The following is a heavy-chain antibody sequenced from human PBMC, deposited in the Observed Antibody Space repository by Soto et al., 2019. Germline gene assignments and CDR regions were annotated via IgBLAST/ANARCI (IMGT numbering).Heavy chain of an antibody. CDR3: ARGMVRGVINYYYYYHGMDV. CDR1: GGSISSYY. Sequence: PSETLSLTCTVSGGSISSYYWSWIRQPPGKGLEWIGYIYYSGSTNYNPSLKSRVTISVDTSKNQFSLKLSSVTAADTAVYYCARGMVRGVINYYYYYHGMDVWGQGTTVTVSS. D-gene: IGHD3-10*01. CDR2: IYYSGST. V-gene: IGHV4-59*01. J-gene: IGHJ6*02.